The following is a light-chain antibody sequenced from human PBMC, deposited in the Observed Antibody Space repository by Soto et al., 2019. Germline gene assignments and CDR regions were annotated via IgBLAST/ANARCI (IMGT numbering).Light chain of an antibody. CDR3: SSYSGTSDYV. V-gene: IGLV2-14*01. CDR1: STDIAPYNY. Sequence: QSALTQPASVSGSPGQSITISCTGTSTDIAPYNYVSWYQQHPGKAPKLIICEVSNRPSGVSNRFSGSKSGNTASLTISGLQAEDPAEYYCSSYSGTSDYVFGTGTKVTVL. CDR2: EVS. J-gene: IGLJ1*01.